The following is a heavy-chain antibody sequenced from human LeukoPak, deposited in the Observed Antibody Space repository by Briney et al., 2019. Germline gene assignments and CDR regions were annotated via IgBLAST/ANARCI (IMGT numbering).Heavy chain of an antibody. CDR3: ARRSMTTVSSDYYYYMDV. CDR2: IYYSGST. V-gene: IGHV4-59*08. D-gene: IGHD4-11*01. J-gene: IGHJ6*03. Sequence: SETLSLTCTVSGGSISSYYWSWIRQPPGKGVEWIGYIYYSGSTNYNPSLKSRVTISVDTSKNQFSLKLSSVTAADTAVYYCARRSMTTVSSDYYYYMDVWGKGTTVTVSS. CDR1: GGSISSYY.